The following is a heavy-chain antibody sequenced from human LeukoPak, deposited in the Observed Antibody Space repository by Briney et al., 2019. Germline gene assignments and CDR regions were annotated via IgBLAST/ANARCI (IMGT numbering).Heavy chain of an antibody. CDR2: ISAYNGNT. Sequence: ASVKVSCKASGYTFTSYGISWLRQAPGQGLEWMGWISAYNGNTNYAQKLQGRVTMTTDTSTSTAYMELRSLRSDDTAVYYCARGPWGDSGWSGFDYWGQGTMVTVSS. J-gene: IGHJ4*02. CDR1: GYTFTSYG. CDR3: ARGPWGDSGWSGFDY. D-gene: IGHD6-19*01. V-gene: IGHV1-18*01.